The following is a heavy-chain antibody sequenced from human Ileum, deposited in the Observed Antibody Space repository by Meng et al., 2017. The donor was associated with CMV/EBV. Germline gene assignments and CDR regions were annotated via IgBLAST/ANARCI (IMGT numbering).Heavy chain of an antibody. V-gene: IGHV3-7*03. D-gene: IGHD6-6*01. CDR2: IKQDGSEK. J-gene: IGHJ4*02. CDR1: GFTFSSYW. CDR3: TLGRPGEFDY. Sequence: GESLKISCAASGFTFSSYWMSWVRQAPGKGLEWVANIKQDGSEKYYVDSVKGRFTISRDNSKNTLYLQMSSLRVEDTAVYYCTLGRPGEFDYWGQGTLVTVSS.